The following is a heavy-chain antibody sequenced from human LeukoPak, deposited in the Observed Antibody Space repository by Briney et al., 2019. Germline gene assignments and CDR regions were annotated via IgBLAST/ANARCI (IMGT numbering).Heavy chain of an antibody. CDR3: AKDLHSSASCY. CDR1: GFTFSQNG. Sequence: GGSLRLSCAASGFTFSQNGMHWVRQAPGKGLEWMAFIEYDGSDKYFADSVKGRFTISRDNSKNLLYLHMNSLRAEDTALYYCAKDLHSSASCYWGQGALVTVSS. V-gene: IGHV3-30*02. J-gene: IGHJ4*02. D-gene: IGHD3-22*01. CDR2: IEYDGSDK.